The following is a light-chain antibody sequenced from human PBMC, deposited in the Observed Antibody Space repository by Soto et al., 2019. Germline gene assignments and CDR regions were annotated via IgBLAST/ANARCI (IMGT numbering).Light chain of an antibody. V-gene: IGLV2-8*01. J-gene: IGLJ2*01. CDR3: SSYAGSKNLI. Sequence: QSALTQPPSASGSPGQSVTISCTGSSSDVGGHNHVSWYQQHPGKAPKLMIYEVIKRPSGVPDRFSGSKSVNTASLTVSGLQAEDEADYYCSSYAGSKNLIFGGGTKLTVL. CDR1: SSDVGGHNH. CDR2: EVI.